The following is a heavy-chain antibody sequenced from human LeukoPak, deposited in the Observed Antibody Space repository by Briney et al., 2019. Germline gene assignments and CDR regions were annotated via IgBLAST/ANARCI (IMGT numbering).Heavy chain of an antibody. J-gene: IGHJ6*04. CDR1: GGSFSGYY. V-gene: IGHV4-34*01. CDR2: INHSGST. Sequence: SETLSLPCAVHGGSFSGYYWSWIRPPPGKGLGWIGEINHSGSTNYNPSLKSRVTISVDTSKNQFSLKLSSVTAADTAVYYCARATITMVRGAKSSSYGMDVWGKGTTVTVSS. D-gene: IGHD3-10*01. CDR3: ARATITMVRGAKSSSYGMDV.